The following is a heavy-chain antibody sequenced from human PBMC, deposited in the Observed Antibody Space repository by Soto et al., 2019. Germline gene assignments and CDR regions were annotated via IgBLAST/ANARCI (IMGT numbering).Heavy chain of an antibody. Sequence: GGSLRLSCAASGFTVSSNYMSWVRQAPGKGLEWVSVIYSGGSTYYADSVKGRFTISRDNSKNTLYLQMNSLRAEDTAVYYCARADSSGWYGLFDYWGQGTLVTVSS. CDR3: ARADSSGWYGLFDY. D-gene: IGHD6-19*01. V-gene: IGHV3-66*01. CDR1: GFTVSSNY. CDR2: IYSGGST. J-gene: IGHJ4*02.